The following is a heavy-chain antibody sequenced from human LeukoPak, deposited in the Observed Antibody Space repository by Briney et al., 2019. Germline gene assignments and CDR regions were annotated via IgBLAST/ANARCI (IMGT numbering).Heavy chain of an antibody. V-gene: IGHV3-33*01. D-gene: IGHD3-10*01. CDR1: GFTFSSYG. J-gene: IGHJ4*02. Sequence: GGSLRLSCAASGFTFSSYGMHWVRQAPRKGLEWVAVIWYDGSNKYYADSVKGRFTISRDNSKNTLYLQMNSLRAEDTAVYYCARGRGVMGSFDYWGQGTLVTVSS. CDR2: IWYDGSNK. CDR3: ARGRGVMGSFDY.